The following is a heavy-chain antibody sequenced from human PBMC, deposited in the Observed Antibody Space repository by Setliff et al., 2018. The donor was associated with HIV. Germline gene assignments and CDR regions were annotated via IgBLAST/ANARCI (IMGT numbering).Heavy chain of an antibody. J-gene: IGHJ3*02. CDR1: GFIFGDYA. CDR2: VSYDGTKT. V-gene: IGHV3-30*04. CDR3: ARDPRVDAFDI. Sequence: GGSLRLSCAASGFIFGDYAIHCVRQAPGKGLEWVAAVSYDGTKTYYADSVKGRFTLSRDNSKDTAFLQMNSLTVEDTAVYYCARDPRVDAFDIWGRGTVVTVSS.